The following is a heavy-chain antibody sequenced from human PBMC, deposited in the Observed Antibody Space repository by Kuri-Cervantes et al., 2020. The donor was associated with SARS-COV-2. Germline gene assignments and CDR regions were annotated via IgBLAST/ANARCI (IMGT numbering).Heavy chain of an antibody. J-gene: IGHJ3*02. CDR2: IYYSGST. D-gene: IGHD6-19*01. V-gene: IGHV4-39*07. CDR1: GGSISSSSYY. Sequence: SETLSLTCTVSGGSISSSSYYWGWIRQPPGKGLEWIGSIYYSGSTYYNPCLKSRVTISVDTSKNQFSLKLSSVTAADTAVYYCARILNSSGWPIDAFDIWGQGTMVTVSS. CDR3: ARILNSSGWPIDAFDI.